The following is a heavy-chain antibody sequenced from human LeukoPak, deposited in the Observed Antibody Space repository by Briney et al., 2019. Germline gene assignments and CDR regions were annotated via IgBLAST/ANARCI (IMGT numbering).Heavy chain of an antibody. CDR3: ARDPSSGSLSYYIDY. Sequence: GGSLRLSCAASGFTFSSYAMTWVRQAPGKGLEWVSAISGSGFSTYYAVSVKGRFTISRDNAKNSLYLQMNSLRAEDTAVYYCARDPSSGSLSYYIDYWGQGTLVTVSS. V-gene: IGHV3-23*01. D-gene: IGHD1-26*01. CDR2: ISGSGFST. CDR1: GFTFSSYA. J-gene: IGHJ4*02.